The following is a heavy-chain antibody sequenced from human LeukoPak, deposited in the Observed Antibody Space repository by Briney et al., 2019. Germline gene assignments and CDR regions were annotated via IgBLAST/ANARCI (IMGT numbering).Heavy chain of an antibody. CDR3: ARSIPEKKYYDSSGYYSPPDF. D-gene: IGHD3-22*01. Sequence: GGSLRLSCAASGFTFSTYAMHWVRQAPGKGLEWVALISYDGSNKYYADSVKGRFTISRDNSKSTLYLQMNSLRAEDTAVYYCARSIPEKKYYDSSGYYSPPDFWGQGTLVTVSS. CDR2: ISYDGSNK. J-gene: IGHJ4*02. V-gene: IGHV3-30-3*01. CDR1: GFTFSTYA.